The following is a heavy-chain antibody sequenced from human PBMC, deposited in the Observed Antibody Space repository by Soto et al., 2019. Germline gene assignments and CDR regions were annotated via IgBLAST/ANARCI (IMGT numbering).Heavy chain of an antibody. J-gene: IGHJ6*02. D-gene: IGHD2-15*01. Sequence: PGGSLRLSCAASGFTFSSYSMNWVRQAPGKGLEWVSSISSSSSYIYYADSVKGRFTISRDNAKNSLYLQMNSLRAEDTAVYYCARDCSGGSCEGWYYYYGMDVWGQGTTVTVSS. CDR1: GFTFSSYS. CDR3: ARDCSGGSCEGWYYYYGMDV. CDR2: ISSSSSYI. V-gene: IGHV3-21*01.